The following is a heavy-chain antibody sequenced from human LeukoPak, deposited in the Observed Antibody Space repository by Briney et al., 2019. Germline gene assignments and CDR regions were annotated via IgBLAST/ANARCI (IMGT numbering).Heavy chain of an antibody. J-gene: IGHJ4*02. D-gene: IGHD6-13*01. CDR1: GFTFSSYA. V-gene: IGHV3-23*01. Sequence: SGGSLRLSCAASGFTFSSYAMSWVRQAPGKGLEWVSDISGSGGSTYYADSVKGRFTISRDNSKNTLYLQMNRLRAEDTAVYYCAKRGLAAALFRWGQGTLVTVSS. CDR2: ISGSGGST. CDR3: AKRGLAAALFR.